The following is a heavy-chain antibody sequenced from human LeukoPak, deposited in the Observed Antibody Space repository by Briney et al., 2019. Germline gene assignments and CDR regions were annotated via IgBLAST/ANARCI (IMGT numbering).Heavy chain of an antibody. V-gene: IGHV3-23*01. CDR3: AKKPAGFHP. Sequence: PGGSLRLSCAASGLTFSSDAMTWVRQAPGKGLEWVSSIDGSGSFTYYADSVKGRFTISRDNSKNTLYLQMNSLRAEDTAIYYCAKKPAGFHPWGQGTLVTVSS. CDR2: IDGSGSFT. CDR1: GLTFSSDA. J-gene: IGHJ5*02. D-gene: IGHD1-14*01.